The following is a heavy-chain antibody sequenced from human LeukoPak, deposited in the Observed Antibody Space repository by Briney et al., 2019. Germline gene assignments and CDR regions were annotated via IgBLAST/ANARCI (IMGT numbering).Heavy chain of an antibody. CDR3: VRRINNGFDS. Sequence: SQTLSVTCAISGDCVSSASAAWNWVKQSPSGGLEWLGRTFYRSQWDNDSAVTVKCRAPVKPPTTKTQFYLQLTYVTTEATATDYGVRRINNGFDSWGQGALVSVSS. J-gene: IGHJ5*01. CDR2: TFYRSQWDN. D-gene: IGHD2-15*01. V-gene: IGHV6-1*01. CDR1: GDCVSSASAA.